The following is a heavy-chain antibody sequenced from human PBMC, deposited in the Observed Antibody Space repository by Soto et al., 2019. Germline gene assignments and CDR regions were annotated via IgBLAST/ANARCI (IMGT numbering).Heavy chain of an antibody. D-gene: IGHD4-17*01. J-gene: IGHJ4*02. CDR2: IYWDDDK. V-gene: IGHV2-5*02. Sequence: QITLKESGPPLVKPTQTLTLTCTFSGFSLSTSGVNVGWIRQPPGKALEWLALIYWDDDKRYSPSLKSRLTITKDTFKNQVVLTMTNMDPVDTATYYCAQSFGDYVGVFFDYWGQGTLVTVSS. CDR1: GFSLSTSGVN. CDR3: AQSFGDYVGVFFDY.